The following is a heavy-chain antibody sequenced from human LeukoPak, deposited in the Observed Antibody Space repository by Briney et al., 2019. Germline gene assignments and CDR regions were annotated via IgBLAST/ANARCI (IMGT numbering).Heavy chain of an antibody. D-gene: IGHD5-24*01. CDR3: ARASDPWLQLT. V-gene: IGHV3-7*05. J-gene: IGHJ5*02. CDR1: GFTFSSFA. CDR2: IKQDGSEK. Sequence: GGSLRLSCAASGFTFSSFAMSWVRQVPGKGLEWVGNIKQDGSEKRYADSVRGRFSISRDNAQTSLYLQMNSLRAEDTAVYYCARASDPWLQLTWGQGTLVTVSS.